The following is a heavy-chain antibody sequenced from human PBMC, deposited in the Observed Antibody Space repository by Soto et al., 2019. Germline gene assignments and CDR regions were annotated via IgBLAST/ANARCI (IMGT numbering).Heavy chain of an antibody. CDR2: ISAYNGNT. Sequence: QVQLVQSGAEVKKPGASVKVSCKASGYTFTSYGISWVRQAPGQGLEWMGWISAYNGNTNYAQKLQGRGTMTTDPSTSTAYMELRSLRSDDTAVYYCARFGSYYGSGYYYYYGMDVWGQGTTVTVSS. CDR3: ARFGSYYGSGYYYYYGMDV. CDR1: GYTFTSYG. V-gene: IGHV1-18*01. J-gene: IGHJ6*02. D-gene: IGHD3-10*01.